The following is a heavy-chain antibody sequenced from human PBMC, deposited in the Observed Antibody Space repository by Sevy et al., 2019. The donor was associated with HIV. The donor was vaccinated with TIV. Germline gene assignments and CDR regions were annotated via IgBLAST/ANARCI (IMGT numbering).Heavy chain of an antibody. CDR2: ISYEGSNK. J-gene: IGHJ4*02. V-gene: IGHV3-30*18. Sequence: GGSLRLSCAASGFTFSSYGMHWVRQAPGKGLEWVAVISYEGSNKYYADSVKGRFTISRDDSKNTLNLQMNSLRAEDTAVYYCAKDRDGDFVFDYWGQGTLVTVSS. D-gene: IGHD4-17*01. CDR3: AKDRDGDFVFDY. CDR1: GFTFSSYG.